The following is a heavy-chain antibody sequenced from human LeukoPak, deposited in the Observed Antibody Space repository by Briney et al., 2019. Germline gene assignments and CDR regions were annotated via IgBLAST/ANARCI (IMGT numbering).Heavy chain of an antibody. V-gene: IGHV3-23*01. CDR1: GFTFSIYS. CDR3: AKDTVGGDYYDSSGEWDY. CDR2: IDSGGRT. J-gene: IGHJ4*02. D-gene: IGHD3-22*01. Sequence: GGSLRLFCVASGFTFSIYSMSWVRQAPGKGLEWVSNIDSGGRTYFGDSVKGRFTISRDNAKNSLYLQMNTLRAEDTALYYCAKDTVGGDYYDSSGEWDYWGQGTLVTVSS.